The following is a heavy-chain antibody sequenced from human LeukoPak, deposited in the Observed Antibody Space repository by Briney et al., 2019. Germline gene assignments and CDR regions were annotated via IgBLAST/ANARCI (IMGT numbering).Heavy chain of an antibody. CDR1: GGTFSSYA. CDR2: IIPILGIA. J-gene: IGHJ5*02. D-gene: IGHD3-3*01. Sequence: ASVKVSCKASGGTFSSYAISWVRQAPGQGLEWMGRIIPILGIANYAQKFQGRVTITADKSTSTAYMELRSLRSDDTAVYYCARAGYYDFWSGYYLAWGQGTLVTVSS. V-gene: IGHV1-69*04. CDR3: ARAGYYDFWSGYYLA.